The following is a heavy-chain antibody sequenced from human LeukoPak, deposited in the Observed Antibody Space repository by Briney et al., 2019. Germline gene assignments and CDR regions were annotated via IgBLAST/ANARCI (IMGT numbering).Heavy chain of an antibody. CDR2: INPNSGGT. D-gene: IGHD6-19*01. CDR3: ARDYSSGWYWYWFDP. V-gene: IGHV1-2*02. Sequence: ASVKVSCKASGYTFTGYYMHWVRQAPGQGLEWMGWINPNSGGTNYAQKFQGRVTMTRDTSISTAYMELSRLRSDDTAVYYCARDYSSGWYWYWFDPWGQGPWSPSPQ. CDR1: GYTFTGYY. J-gene: IGHJ5*02.